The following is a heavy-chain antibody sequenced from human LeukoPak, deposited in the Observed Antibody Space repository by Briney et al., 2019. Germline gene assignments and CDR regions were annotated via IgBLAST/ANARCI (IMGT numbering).Heavy chain of an antibody. CDR3: ARDAVQAGTPFYFDF. D-gene: IGHD2-15*01. Sequence: GGSLRLSCAASGFSFSDYYMSWIRRAPGKGLEWVSYISSSGSTIYYADSVKGRFTISRDDADNSLHLQMNSLSAEDTAVYYCARDAVQAGTPFYFDFWGQGALVTVSS. CDR2: ISSSGSTI. CDR1: GFSFSDYY. V-gene: IGHV3-11*04. J-gene: IGHJ4*02.